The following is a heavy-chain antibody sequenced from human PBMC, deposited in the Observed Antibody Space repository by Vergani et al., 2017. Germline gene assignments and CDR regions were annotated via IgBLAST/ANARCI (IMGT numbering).Heavy chain of an antibody. D-gene: IGHD3-9*01. CDR3: ARVGGLYYDFLTGYYADY. CDR2: INPNSGGT. J-gene: IGHJ4*02. V-gene: IGHV1-2*02. CDR1: GYTFTGYY. Sequence: QVQLVQSGAEVKKPGASVKVSCKASGYTFTGYYMHWVRQAPGQGLEWMGWINPNSGGTNYAQKFQGRVTMTRETSISTAYMELSRLRSDDTAVYYCARVGGLYYDFLTGYYADYWGQGTLVPVSS.